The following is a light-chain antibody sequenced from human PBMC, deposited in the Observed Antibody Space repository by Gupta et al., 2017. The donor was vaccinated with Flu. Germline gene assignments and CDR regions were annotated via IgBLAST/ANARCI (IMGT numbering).Light chain of an antibody. Sequence: GDRDTPSCVASQGVRSYLGWYQQKPGQAPRLLIFDTSPRATGIPAKFSGSGWGTNFTLTIINLEPDDFAVYYCQQRDNGPLTFGQGTKV. CDR2: DTS. J-gene: IGKJ1*01. CDR3: QQRDNGPLT. CDR1: QGVRSY. V-gene: IGKV3-11*01.